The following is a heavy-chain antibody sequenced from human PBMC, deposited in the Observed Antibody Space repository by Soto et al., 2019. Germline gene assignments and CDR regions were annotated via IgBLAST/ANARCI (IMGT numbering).Heavy chain of an antibody. CDR2: MNSDGSTT. J-gene: IGHJ4*02. CDR1: VFTFANHG. V-gene: IGHV3-74*01. CDR3: ATAEVDY. Sequence: GVSLRLSCAVCVFTFANHGMHWVRQAPGKGLEWVSRMNSDGSTTDYADSVKGRFTVSRDNAKNTLYLQMNSLRAEDTAVYYCATAEVDYWGPGTLVTVSS.